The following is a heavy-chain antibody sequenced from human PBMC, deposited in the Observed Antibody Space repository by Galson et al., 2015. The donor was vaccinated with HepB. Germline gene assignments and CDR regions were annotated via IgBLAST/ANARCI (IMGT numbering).Heavy chain of an antibody. D-gene: IGHD6-19*01. J-gene: IGHJ4*02. V-gene: IGHV1-18*04. Sequence: SCKASGYTFTSYGISWVRQAPGQGLEWMGWISAYNGNTNYAQKLQGRVTMTTDTSTSTAYMELRSLRSDDTAVYYCARGGKQYSSGWYSFDYWGQGTLVTVSS. CDR3: ARGGKQYSSGWYSFDY. CDR1: GYTFTSYG. CDR2: ISAYNGNT.